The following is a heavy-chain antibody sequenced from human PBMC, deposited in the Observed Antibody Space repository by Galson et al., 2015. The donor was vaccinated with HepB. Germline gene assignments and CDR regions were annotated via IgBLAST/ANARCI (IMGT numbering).Heavy chain of an antibody. CDR1: GFTFSSYA. CDR3: ARDDGSKYCSSTSCYTYAVEGFLNY. V-gene: IGHV3-30-3*01. J-gene: IGHJ4*02. D-gene: IGHD2-2*02. Sequence: SCAASGFTFSSYAMHWVRQAPGKGLEWVAVISYDGSNKYYADSVKGRFTISRDNSKNTLYLQMNSLRAEDTAVYYCARDDGSKYCSSTSCYTYAVEGFLNYWGQGTLVTVSS. CDR2: ISYDGSNK.